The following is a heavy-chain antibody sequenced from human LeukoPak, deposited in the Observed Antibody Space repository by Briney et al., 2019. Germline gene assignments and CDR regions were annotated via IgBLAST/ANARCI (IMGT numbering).Heavy chain of an antibody. CDR1: GGSISNYF. Sequence: SETLSLTCTVSGGSISNYFWSWIRQPPGKGLEWIGYIFYSGTTNSNPSLKSRVTISVDTSKNHFSLKLSSVTAADTAVYYCARHTSSSGWLWYFDLWGRGTLVTVSS. V-gene: IGHV4-59*08. CDR2: IFYSGTT. J-gene: IGHJ2*01. CDR3: ARHTSSSGWLWYFDL. D-gene: IGHD6-19*01.